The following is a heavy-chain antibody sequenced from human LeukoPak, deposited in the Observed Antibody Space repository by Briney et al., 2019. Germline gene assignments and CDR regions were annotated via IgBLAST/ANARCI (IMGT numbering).Heavy chain of an antibody. J-gene: IGHJ3*02. Sequence: ASVKVSCKASGYSFTSYGFNWVRQAPGQGLEWMGWMSAYNGKTNYAHSLQGRVGVTADTSTSTAYMELRSLRSEDTAVYYCARGMGYSYGHPQGAFDIWGQGTMVTVSS. V-gene: IGHV1-18*01. CDR2: MSAYNGKT. D-gene: IGHD5-18*01. CDR3: ARGMGYSYGHPQGAFDI. CDR1: GYSFTSYG.